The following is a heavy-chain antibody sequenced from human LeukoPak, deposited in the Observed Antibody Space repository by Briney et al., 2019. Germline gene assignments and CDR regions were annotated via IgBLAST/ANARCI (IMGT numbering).Heavy chain of an antibody. V-gene: IGHV5-10-1*01. CDR1: GYRFSDYW. D-gene: IGHD6-13*01. CDR3: ATHSRANYYGMDV. CDR2: IDPSDSYT. Sequence: GESLKISCQGSGYRFSDYWISWVRQMPGKGLEWMGRIDPSDSYTNYSPSFQGHVTISADKSISTAYLQWSSLKASDTAMYYCATHSRANYYGMDVWGQGTTVTVSS. J-gene: IGHJ6*02.